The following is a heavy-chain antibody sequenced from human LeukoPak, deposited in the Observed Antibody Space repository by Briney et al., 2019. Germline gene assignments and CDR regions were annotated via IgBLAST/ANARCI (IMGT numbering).Heavy chain of an antibody. CDR2: ISWNSGSI. Sequence: GGSLRLSCAASGFTFDDYAMHWVRHAPGKGLEWVSGISWNSGSIGYADSVKGRFTISRDNAKNSLYLQMNSLRAEDTALYYCAKDKGQWEPLEYWGQGTLVTVSS. CDR1: GFTFDDYA. D-gene: IGHD1-26*01. J-gene: IGHJ4*02. V-gene: IGHV3-9*01. CDR3: AKDKGQWEPLEY.